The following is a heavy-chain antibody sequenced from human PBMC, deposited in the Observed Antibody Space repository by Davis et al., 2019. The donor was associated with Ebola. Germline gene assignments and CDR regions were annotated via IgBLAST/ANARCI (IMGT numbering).Heavy chain of an antibody. CDR2: ISQSGST. CDR3: ARLPDIAVAGTSDYYYGMDV. D-gene: IGHD6-19*01. CDR1: GDSISSSNW. J-gene: IGHJ6*02. V-gene: IGHV4-4*02. Sequence: MPSETLSLTCAVSGDSISSSNWWSWVRQPPGKGLEWIGEISQSGSTNYNPSLKSRVTISVDKSKNQFSLKLSSVTAADTAVYYCARLPDIAVAGTSDYYYGMDVWGQGTTVTVSS.